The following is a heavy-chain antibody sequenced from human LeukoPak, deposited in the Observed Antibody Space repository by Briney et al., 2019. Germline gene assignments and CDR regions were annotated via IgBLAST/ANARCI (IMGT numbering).Heavy chain of an antibody. CDR2: IYYSGST. CDR3: ARGVIRGYSGYDLFDY. J-gene: IGHJ4*02. D-gene: IGHD5-12*01. Sequence: SSQTLSLTCTVSGGSISGGDHYWSWIRQPPGKGLEWIGYIYYSGSTYYNPSLKSRVTISVDTSKNQFSLKLSSVTAADTAVYYCARGVIRGYSGYDLFDYWGQGTLVTVSS. CDR1: GGSISGGDHY. V-gene: IGHV4-30-4*01.